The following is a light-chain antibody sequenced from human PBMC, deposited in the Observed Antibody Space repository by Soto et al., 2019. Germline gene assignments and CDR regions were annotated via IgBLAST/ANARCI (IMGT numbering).Light chain of an antibody. CDR3: QQYNSYSLT. V-gene: IGKV1-5*03. Sequence: DIQMTQSPSTLSASVGDRVTITSRASQSISSWLAWYQQKPGKAPKLLIYKASSLESGVPSRFSGSGSGTEFTLTISSLQPDDFATYYCQQYNSYSLTFGPGTKVDIK. J-gene: IGKJ3*01. CDR2: KAS. CDR1: QSISSW.